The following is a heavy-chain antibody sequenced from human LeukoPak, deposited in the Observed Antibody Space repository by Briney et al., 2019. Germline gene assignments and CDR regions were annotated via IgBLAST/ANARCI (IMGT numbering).Heavy chain of an antibody. J-gene: IGHJ4*02. V-gene: IGHV3-23*01. CDR3: AKDGGLWVSAHWGDS. D-gene: IGHD7-27*01. CDR1: GFTFSDFY. CDR2: ITTSDGNT. Sequence: GGSLRLSCAASGFTFSDFYMSWIRQAPGKGLEWVSTITTSDGNTYYADSVKGRFTVSRDNSKNTLFLQMNSLRAEDTAVYYCAKDGGLWVSAHWGDSWGRGTLVTVSS.